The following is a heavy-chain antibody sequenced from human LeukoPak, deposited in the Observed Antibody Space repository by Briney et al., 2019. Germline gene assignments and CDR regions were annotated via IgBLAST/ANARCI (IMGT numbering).Heavy chain of an antibody. CDR1: GYSFSSYW. J-gene: IGHJ6*02. CDR3: ARRALTDNYYGMDV. CDR2: IYPGDSDT. D-gene: IGHD1-14*01. Sequence: GESLKISCKGSGYSFSSYWIGWVRQMPGKGLEWMGIIYPGDSDTRYSPSFQGQVTISVDKSVSTAYLQWSSLKASDTAIYYCARRALTDNYYGMDVWGQGTMVTVSS. V-gene: IGHV5-51*01.